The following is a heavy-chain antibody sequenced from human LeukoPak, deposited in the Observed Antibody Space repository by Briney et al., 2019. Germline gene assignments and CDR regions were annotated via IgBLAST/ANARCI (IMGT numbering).Heavy chain of an antibody. J-gene: IGHJ4*02. V-gene: IGHV4-34*01. Sequence: PSETLSLTCAVYGASLSAYYWTWIRQSPGEGLEWIGEINHSGSTNYNPSLKSRVTISVDTSKSHLSLELTSVTAADTAVYYCARVRGYYVSGSSYFDHWGQGTLVTVSS. D-gene: IGHD3-10*01. CDR1: GASLSAYY. CDR3: ARVRGYYVSGSSYFDH. CDR2: INHSGST.